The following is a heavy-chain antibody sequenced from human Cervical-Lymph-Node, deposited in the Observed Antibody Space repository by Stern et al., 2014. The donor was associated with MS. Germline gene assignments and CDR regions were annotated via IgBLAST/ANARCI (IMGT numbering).Heavy chain of an antibody. CDR2: IYYSGTT. V-gene: IGHV4-59*08. J-gene: IGHJ6*02. Sequence: QVQLQESGPGLVKPSETLSLTCTVSGGSINNYFWSWIRQPPGKGLEWIGYIYYSGTTDYNPSLKSRVTISADTSKTQLSLKLSSVTAADTAVYYCATSSVPLTYYFGLDVWGQGTTVTVSS. CDR1: GGSINNYF. CDR3: ATSSVPLTYYFGLDV. D-gene: IGHD6-6*01.